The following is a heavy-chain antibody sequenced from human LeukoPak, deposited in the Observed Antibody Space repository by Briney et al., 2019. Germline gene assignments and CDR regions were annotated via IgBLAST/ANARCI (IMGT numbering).Heavy chain of an antibody. CDR2: ILYDGSNE. CDR1: GFSFSSYG. CDR3: ARTYYDFWSGPIDY. J-gene: IGHJ4*02. D-gene: IGHD3-3*01. Sequence: GGSLRLSCAASGFSFSSYGMHWVRQAPGKGLEWVAVILYDGSNEYHADSVKGRFSISRDNSKNTLYLQMNSLRAEDTAVYYCARTYYDFWSGPIDYWGQGTLVTVSS. V-gene: IGHV3-30*03.